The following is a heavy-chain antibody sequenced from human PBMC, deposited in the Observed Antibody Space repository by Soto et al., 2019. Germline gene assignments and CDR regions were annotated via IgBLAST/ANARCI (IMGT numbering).Heavy chain of an antibody. CDR1: GYTFTSYD. J-gene: IGHJ2*01. CDR3: AAMYSSSLAWYFDL. Sequence: ASVKVSCKASGYTFTSYDINWVRQATGQGLEWMGWMNPNSGNTGYAQKFQGRVTMTRNTSISTAYMELSSLRSEDTAVYYCAAMYSSSLAWYFDLWGRGTMVTVSS. D-gene: IGHD6-13*01. V-gene: IGHV1-8*01. CDR2: MNPNSGNT.